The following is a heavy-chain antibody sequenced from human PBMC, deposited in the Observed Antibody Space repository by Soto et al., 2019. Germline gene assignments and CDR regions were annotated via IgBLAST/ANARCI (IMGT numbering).Heavy chain of an antibody. CDR3: ARAPGAAGLDY. CDR1: GGSFSGYY. Sequence: QVQLQQWGAGLLKPSETLSLTCAVYGGSFSGYYWSWIRQPPGKGLEWIGEINHSGSTNYNPSLKSRVTISVDTSKNQFSLKLSSVTAADTAVYYCARAPGAAGLDYWGQGTLVTVSS. V-gene: IGHV4-34*01. CDR2: INHSGST. J-gene: IGHJ4*02. D-gene: IGHD6-13*01.